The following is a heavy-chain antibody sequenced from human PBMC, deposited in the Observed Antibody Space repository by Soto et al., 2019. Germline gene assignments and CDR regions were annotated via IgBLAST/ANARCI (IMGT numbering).Heavy chain of an antibody. J-gene: IGHJ6*02. CDR1: GFTFRTHW. V-gene: IGHV3-7*05. D-gene: IGHD5-18*01. Sequence: EVQLVESGGGLVQPVGSLRLSCAASGFTFRTHWLSWVRQVPGKGLEWVANINLDGSEKNYVDSVKGRFTISRDNARNSLYLQMSSLRAEDTALYYCARDGSTSWYSYDYHGMDVWGQGTTVTVSS. CDR2: INLDGSEK. CDR3: ARDGSTSWYSYDYHGMDV.